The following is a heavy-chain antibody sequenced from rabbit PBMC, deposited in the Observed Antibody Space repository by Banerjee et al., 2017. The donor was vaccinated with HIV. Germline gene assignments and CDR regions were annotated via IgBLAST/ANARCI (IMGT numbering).Heavy chain of an antibody. CDR3: ARAAGIAYNSPKYCNL. V-gene: IGHV1S45*01. D-gene: IGHD6-1*01. J-gene: IGHJ4*01. Sequence: QEQLVESGGGLVQPGGSLTLTCTASGFSFSSGYDMCWVRQAPGKGLEWIACIRADSSGTTYYASWAKGRFTISKTSSTTVTLQMTSLTAADTATYFCARAAGIAYNSPKYCNLWGPGTLVTVS. CDR1: GFSFSSGYD. CDR2: IRADSSGTT.